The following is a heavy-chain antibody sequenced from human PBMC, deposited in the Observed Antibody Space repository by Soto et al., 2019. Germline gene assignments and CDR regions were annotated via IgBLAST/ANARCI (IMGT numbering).Heavy chain of an antibody. CDR2: IIPIFGTA. CDR3: ARVAPTTVIGYYGMDV. J-gene: IGHJ6*02. D-gene: IGHD4-4*01. Sequence: SVKVSCKASGGTFSSYSISWVRQAPGQGLEWMGGIIPIFGTANYAQKFQGRVTITADESTSTAYMELSSLRSEDTAVYYCARVAPTTVIGYYGMDVWGQGTTVTVSS. V-gene: IGHV1-69*13. CDR1: GGTFSSYS.